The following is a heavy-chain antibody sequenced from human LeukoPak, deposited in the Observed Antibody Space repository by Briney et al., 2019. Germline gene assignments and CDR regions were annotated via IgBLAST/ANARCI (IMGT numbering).Heavy chain of an antibody. Sequence: ASVKISCKASGYTFTGYYMHWVRQAPGQGLEWMGWINPNSGGTNYAQKIQGRVTMTRDTSISTAYMELSRLRSDDTAAYYCASTADNTAMSYYYYGMDVWGQGTSVTVSS. V-gene: IGHV1-2*02. CDR2: INPNSGGT. J-gene: IGHJ6*02. D-gene: IGHD5-18*01. CDR1: GYTFTGYY. CDR3: ASTADNTAMSYYYYGMDV.